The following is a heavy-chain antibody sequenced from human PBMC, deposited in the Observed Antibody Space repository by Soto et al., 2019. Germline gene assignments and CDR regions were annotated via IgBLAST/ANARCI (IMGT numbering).Heavy chain of an antibody. CDR1: GFTFSSYA. CDR2: ISYDGSNK. Sequence: GGSLRLSCAASGFTFSSYAMHWVRQAPGKGLEWVAVISYDGSNKYYADSVKGRFTISRDNSKNTLYLQMNSLRAEDTAVYYCARARETTGNEAEHFQHWGQGTLVTVYS. CDR3: ARARETTGNEAEHFQH. J-gene: IGHJ1*01. V-gene: IGHV3-30-3*01. D-gene: IGHD4-17*01.